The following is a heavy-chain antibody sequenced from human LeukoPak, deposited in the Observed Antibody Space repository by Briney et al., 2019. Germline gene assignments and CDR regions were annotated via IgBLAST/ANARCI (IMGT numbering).Heavy chain of an antibody. V-gene: IGHV1-2*02. CDR3: ARVRYTVLRPDY. Sequence: ASVTVSFTASAYTFTCYYMHWVRQAPGQGLEWMGWINPNSGGTNYAQKFQGRVTMTRDTSISTAYMELSRLRSDDTAVYYCARVRYTVLRPDYWGQGTLVTVSS. CDR2: INPNSGGT. J-gene: IGHJ4*02. D-gene: IGHD3-3*01. CDR1: AYTFTCYY.